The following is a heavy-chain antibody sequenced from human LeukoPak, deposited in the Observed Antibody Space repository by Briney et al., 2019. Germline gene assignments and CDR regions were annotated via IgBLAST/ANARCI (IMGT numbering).Heavy chain of an antibody. CDR2: IYTSGST. Sequence: SETLSLTCTVSGGSISSGSYYWSWIRQPAGKGLEWIGRIYTSGSTNYNPSLKSRVTISVDTSKNQFSLKLSSVTAADTAVYYCARDRSSSRPGSYYFDYWGQGTLVTVSS. D-gene: IGHD3-10*01. CDR3: ARDRSSSRPGSYYFDY. V-gene: IGHV4-61*02. J-gene: IGHJ4*02. CDR1: GGSISSGSYY.